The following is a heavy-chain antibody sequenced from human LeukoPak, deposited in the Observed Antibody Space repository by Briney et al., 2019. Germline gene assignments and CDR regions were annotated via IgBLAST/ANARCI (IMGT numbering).Heavy chain of an antibody. J-gene: IGHJ5*02. V-gene: IGHV1-69*04. CDR3: ARVTMVRGVFDP. Sequence: SVKVSCKGSGGTFSSYAISWVRQAPGQGLEWMGRIIPILGIANYAQKFQGRVTITADKSTSTAYMELSSLRSEDTAVYYCARVTMVRGVFDPWGQGTLVTVSS. D-gene: IGHD3-10*01. CDR1: GGTFSSYA. CDR2: IIPILGIA.